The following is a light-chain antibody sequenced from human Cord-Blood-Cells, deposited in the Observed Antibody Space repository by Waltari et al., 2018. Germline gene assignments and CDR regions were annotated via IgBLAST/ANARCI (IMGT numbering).Light chain of an antibody. V-gene: IGLV2-14*01. CDR2: EVS. Sequence: QSALTHPASVSGSPGQSIAISCTGTSSAVGGYNYDSWYQQHPGKAPKLMIYEVSNRPSGVSNRFAGSKSGNTASLTISGLQAEDEADYYCSSYTSSSTLVFGTGTKVTVL. CDR1: SSAVGGYNY. CDR3: SSYTSSSTLV. J-gene: IGLJ1*01.